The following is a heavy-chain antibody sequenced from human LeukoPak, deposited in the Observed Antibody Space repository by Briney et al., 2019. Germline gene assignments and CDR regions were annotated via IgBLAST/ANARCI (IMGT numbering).Heavy chain of an antibody. CDR1: GFTFSSYS. CDR3: TKWSGFGND. V-gene: IGHV3-23*01. D-gene: IGHD3-10*01. CDR2: ISDSGDST. J-gene: IGHJ4*02. Sequence: GGSLRLSCAASGFTFSSYSMTWVRQTPGKGLEWVSGISDSGDSTYYADSVKGRFTISRDNSRNTLYLEMNSLRAEDTAVYYCTKWSGFGNDWGQGTLVTVSS.